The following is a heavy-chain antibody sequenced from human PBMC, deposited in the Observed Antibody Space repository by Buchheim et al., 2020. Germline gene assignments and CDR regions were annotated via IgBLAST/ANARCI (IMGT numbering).Heavy chain of an antibody. Sequence: EVQLVESGGGLVQPGGSLRLSCAASGFTFSSYWMHWVRQVPGKGLVWVSRINSDGSSTTYADSVKGRFTISRDNAKNTLYLQMNRLRDEDTAVYYCVRGGQVALAVLDYWGQGTL. CDR3: VRGGQVALAVLDY. CDR1: GFTFSSYW. CDR2: INSDGSST. J-gene: IGHJ4*02. V-gene: IGHV3-74*01.